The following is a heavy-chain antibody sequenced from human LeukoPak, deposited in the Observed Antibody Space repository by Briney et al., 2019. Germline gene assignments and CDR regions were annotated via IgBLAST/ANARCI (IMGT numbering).Heavy chain of an antibody. CDR3: ARGEVNYYYYYMDA. D-gene: IGHD1-26*01. V-gene: IGHV3-21*01. J-gene: IGHJ6*03. CDR2: ISSSSSYI. Sequence: GGSLRLSCAASGFTFSTYWMSWVRQAPGKGLEWVSSISSSSSYIYYADSVKGRFTISRDNAKNSLYLQMNSLRAEDTAVYYCARGEVNYYYYYMDAWGKGTTVTVSS. CDR1: GFTFSTYW.